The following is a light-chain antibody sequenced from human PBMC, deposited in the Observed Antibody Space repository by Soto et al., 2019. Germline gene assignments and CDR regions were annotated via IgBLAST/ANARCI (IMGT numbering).Light chain of an antibody. CDR2: YDS. Sequence: SYELTQPPSVSVAPGKTARITCGGNNIGSKSVHWYQQKPGQAPVLVIYYDSDRPSGIPERFSGSNSGNTATLTISRVEAGYEADYYCQGWYSMSDRDVVFGGGTTLTVL. V-gene: IGLV3-21*04. CDR1: NIGSKS. CDR3: QGWYSMSDRDVV. J-gene: IGLJ2*01.